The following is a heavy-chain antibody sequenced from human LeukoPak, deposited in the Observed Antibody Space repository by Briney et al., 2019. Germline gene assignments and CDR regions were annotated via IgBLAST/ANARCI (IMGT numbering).Heavy chain of an antibody. CDR1: GFTFSSYA. Sequence: GGSLRLSCAASGFTFSSYAMSWVRQAPGKGLEWVSVISGSGGSTYYADSVKGRFTISRDNSKNTLYLQMNSLRAEDTAVYYCAKGEQRWLQLCYFDYWGQGTLVTVSS. V-gene: IGHV3-23*01. CDR2: ISGSGGST. CDR3: AKGEQRWLQLCYFDY. J-gene: IGHJ4*02. D-gene: IGHD5-24*01.